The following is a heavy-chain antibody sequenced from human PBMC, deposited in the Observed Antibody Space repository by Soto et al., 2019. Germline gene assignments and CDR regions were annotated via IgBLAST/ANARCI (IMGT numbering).Heavy chain of an antibody. CDR2: IIPIFGTA. D-gene: IGHD2-15*01. CDR3: ARDLAIVVVVAASGSGMDV. V-gene: IGHV1-69*13. CDR1: GGTFSSYA. Sequence: GASVKVSCKASGGTFSSYAISWVRQAPGQGLEWMGGIIPIFGTANYAQKFQGRVTITADESTSTAYMELSSLRSEDTAVYYCARDLAIVVVVAASGSGMDVWGQGTTVTVSS. J-gene: IGHJ6*02.